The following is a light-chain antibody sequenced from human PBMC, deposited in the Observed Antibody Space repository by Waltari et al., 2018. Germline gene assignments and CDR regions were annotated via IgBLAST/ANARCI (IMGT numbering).Light chain of an antibody. J-gene: IGLJ3*02. CDR2: QDS. Sequence: SYELIQPPSVSVSPGQTGSITCSGEKLGDKFVCWYQQKPGQSPVLVIHQDSKRPSGIPERVSGSNSGNTATLTISRVEAGDEADYYCQVWDNSGDHPWVFGGGTKLTVL. CDR3: QVWDNSGDHPWV. V-gene: IGLV3-1*01. CDR1: KLGDKF.